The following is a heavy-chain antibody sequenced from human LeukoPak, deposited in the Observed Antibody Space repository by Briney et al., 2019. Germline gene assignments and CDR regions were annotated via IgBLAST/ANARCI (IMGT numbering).Heavy chain of an antibody. D-gene: IGHD3-22*01. CDR3: ARVLEYYYDSSGYYYHAFDI. CDR2: ISAYNGNT. J-gene: IGHJ3*02. V-gene: IGHV1-18*01. Sequence: ASVKVSCKASGYTFTSYGISWVRQAPGQGLEWMGWISAYNGNTNYAQKLQGRVTMTTDTSTSTAYMELRSLRSDDTAVYYCARVLEYYYDSSGYYYHAFDIWGRGTMVTVSS. CDR1: GYTFTSYG.